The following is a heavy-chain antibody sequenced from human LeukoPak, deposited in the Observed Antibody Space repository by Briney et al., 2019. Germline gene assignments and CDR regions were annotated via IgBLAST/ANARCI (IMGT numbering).Heavy chain of an antibody. Sequence: ASETLSLTCAVYGGSFSGNYWTLIRQTPGRGLEWIGESSPTGDISGYNPSLKGRATISVDSSKNQFSLKLTSVTAADTGVYYCARVPDFIARPCDSWGPGTLVTVSS. CDR1: GGSFSGNY. V-gene: IGHV4-34*01. J-gene: IGHJ4*02. CDR3: ARVPDFIARPCDS. CDR2: SSPTGDIS. D-gene: IGHD2-21*01.